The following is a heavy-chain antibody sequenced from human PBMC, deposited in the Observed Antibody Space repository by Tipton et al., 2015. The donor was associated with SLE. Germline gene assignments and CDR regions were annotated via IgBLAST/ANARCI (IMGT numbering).Heavy chain of an antibody. D-gene: IGHD6-19*01. CDR2: MSYSGST. V-gene: IGHV4-59*11. J-gene: IGHJ2*01. CDR1: GDSISSQH. Sequence: TLSLTCTVSGDSISSQHWSWIRQPPGKGLEWIGYMSYSGSTNYNPSLKSRVTMSLDTSKNQFSLKLNSVTAADTAVYYCARGVRIAVVKDWYFDLWGRGTLVTVSS. CDR3: ARGVRIAVVKDWYFDL.